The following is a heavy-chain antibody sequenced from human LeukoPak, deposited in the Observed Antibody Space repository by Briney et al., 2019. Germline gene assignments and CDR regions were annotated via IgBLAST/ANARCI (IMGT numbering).Heavy chain of an antibody. D-gene: IGHD3-10*01. CDR2: ISSTSSYI. J-gene: IGHJ4*02. Sequence: GGSLRLSCAASGFTFSNYNFYWVRQAPGKGLEWVSSISSTSSYIYYADSVKGRFTISRDNAKNSLYLQMNSLRAEDTAVYYCARGRSGGLLWFGELLGAEPQGVNYFDYWGQGTLVTVSS. CDR3: ARGRSGGLLWFGELLGAEPQGVNYFDY. CDR1: GFTFSNYN. V-gene: IGHV3-21*04.